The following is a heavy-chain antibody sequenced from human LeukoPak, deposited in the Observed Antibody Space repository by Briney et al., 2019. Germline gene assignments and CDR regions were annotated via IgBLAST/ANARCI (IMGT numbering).Heavy chain of an antibody. CDR1: GGSISSSNW. D-gene: IGHD3-22*01. CDR2: IYYSGST. Sequence: SETLSLTCAVSGGSISSSNWWSWVRQPPGKGLEWIGSIYYSGSTYYNPSLKSRVTISVDTSKNQFSLKLSSVTAADTAVYYCARHDYDSSGYYSVFDYWGQGTLVTVSS. V-gene: IGHV4-39*01. J-gene: IGHJ4*02. CDR3: ARHDYDSSGYYSVFDY.